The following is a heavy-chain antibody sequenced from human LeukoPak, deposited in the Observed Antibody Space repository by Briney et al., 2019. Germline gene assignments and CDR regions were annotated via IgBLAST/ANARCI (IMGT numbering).Heavy chain of an antibody. CDR2: IYYSGST. D-gene: IGHD6-19*01. Sequence: PSETLSLTCTVSGGSISSSSYYWGWIRQPPGKGREWSGSIYYSGSTYYNPSLKSRVTIFVDTSKNQFSLKLSSVTAADVAVYYYAGQRGSGWYSWGQGTPVSVSS. J-gene: IGHJ4*02. CDR1: GGSISSSSYY. CDR3: AGQRGSGWYS. V-gene: IGHV4-39*01.